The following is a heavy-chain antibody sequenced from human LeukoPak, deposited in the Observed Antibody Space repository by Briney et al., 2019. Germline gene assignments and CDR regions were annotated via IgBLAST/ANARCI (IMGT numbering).Heavy chain of an antibody. J-gene: IGHJ4*02. Sequence: GGSLRLSCAASGFTFSDYYMSWIRQAPGKGLEWVSYISSSSTYTNYAESVKGRFTISRDNAKNSLYLQMNSLRAEDTAVYYCARDQGYSYSDYWGRGTLVTVSS. CDR3: ARDQGYSYSDY. V-gene: IGHV3-11*05. D-gene: IGHD5-18*01. CDR1: GFTFSDYY. CDR2: ISSSSTYT.